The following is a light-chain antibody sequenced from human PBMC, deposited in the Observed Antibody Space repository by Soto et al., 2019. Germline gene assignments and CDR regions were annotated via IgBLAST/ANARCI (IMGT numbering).Light chain of an antibody. J-gene: IGKJ3*01. CDR2: AAS. Sequence: IQLTQSPSSLSASVGDRVTITCRASQGIRDYLAWYQQKPGKAPKLLLYAASIWEIGVPSRFSGSGSGTDFTLTISSLQPEDFATYYCQQLNSYPFTFGRGAKVDIK. V-gene: IGKV1-9*01. CDR3: QQLNSYPFT. CDR1: QGIRDY.